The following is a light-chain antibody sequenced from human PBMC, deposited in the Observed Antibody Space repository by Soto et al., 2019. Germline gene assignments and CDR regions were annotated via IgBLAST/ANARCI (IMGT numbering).Light chain of an antibody. Sequence: EIVLTHSPGTLSLSPCERATLSCSASQNLGTRYLAWFQQKSGQAPRLLIYGASRRATGIPDRFSGSGSGTDFTLTINRVEPEDFAVYFCQQFGGSPRTFGQGTKVDNK. CDR2: GAS. CDR1: QNLGTRY. J-gene: IGKJ1*01. V-gene: IGKV3-20*01. CDR3: QQFGGSPRT.